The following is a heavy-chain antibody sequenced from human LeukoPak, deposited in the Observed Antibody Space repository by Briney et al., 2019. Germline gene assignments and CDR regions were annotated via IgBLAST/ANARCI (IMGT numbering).Heavy chain of an antibody. CDR2: IWPDGSNK. CDR3: ARASGSFDY. V-gene: IGHV3-33*01. CDR1: GFTFSSYG. J-gene: IGHJ4*02. D-gene: IGHD1-26*01. Sequence: GGSLRLSCAASGFTFSSYGMHWVRQAPGKGLEWVAVIWPDGSNKYYAGSVKGRFTISRDDSKNTLYLQMNSLRAEDSAVYYCARASGSFDYWGQGTLVTVSS.